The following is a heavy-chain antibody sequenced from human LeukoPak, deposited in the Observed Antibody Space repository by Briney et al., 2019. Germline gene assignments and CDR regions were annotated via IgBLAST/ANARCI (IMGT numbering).Heavy chain of an antibody. CDR2: INHSGST. J-gene: IGHJ4*02. D-gene: IGHD5-18*01. CDR3: ARRRLPFDY. CDR1: GGSFSGYY. V-gene: IGHV4-34*01. Sequence: SETLSLTCAVYGGSFSGYYWSWSRQPAGKGLEWIGEINHSGSTNYNPSLKSRVTISVDTSKNQFSLKLSSVTAADTAVYYCARRRLPFDYWGQGTLVTVSS.